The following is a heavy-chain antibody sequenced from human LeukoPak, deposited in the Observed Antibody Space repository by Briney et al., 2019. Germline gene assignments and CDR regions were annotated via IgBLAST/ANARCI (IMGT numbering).Heavy chain of an antibody. CDR1: GYTFTSYY. CDR3: ARADYGDYEGNWFDP. V-gene: IGHV1-46*01. CDR2: INPSGGST. J-gene: IGHJ5*02. Sequence: ASVKVSCKASGYTFTSYYMHWVRQAPGQGLEWMGIINPSGGSTSYAQKFQGRVTMTRDTSTSTVYMELSSLRSEDTAVYYCARADYGDYEGNWFDPWGQGTLVTVSS. D-gene: IGHD4-17*01.